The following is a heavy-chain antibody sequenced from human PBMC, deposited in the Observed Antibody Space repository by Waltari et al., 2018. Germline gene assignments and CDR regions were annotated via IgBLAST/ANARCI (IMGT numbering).Heavy chain of an antibody. CDR1: GFTFSTYS. J-gene: IGHJ4*02. D-gene: IGHD4-17*01. V-gene: IGHV3-21*01. CDR2: ISSSSVYM. Sequence: EVQLVASGGGLVKAGGSLRLSCAAFGFTFSTYSMNWVRQATGKGVEGVSSISSSSVYMSYADTVKGRVTISRDNAKNSLYLQMNSLRVEDTAVYYCARSSTTVTTFGWGQGTLVTVSS. CDR3: ARSSTTVTTFG.